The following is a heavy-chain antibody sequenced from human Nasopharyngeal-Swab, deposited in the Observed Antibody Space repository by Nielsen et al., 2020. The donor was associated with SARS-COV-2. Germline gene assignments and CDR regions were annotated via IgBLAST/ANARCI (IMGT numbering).Heavy chain of an antibody. CDR3: AKEGFDP. CDR1: GFTFSSYE. CDR2: ISGDGGST. V-gene: IGHV3-43*02. Sequence: GESLKISCAASGFTFSSYEMNWVRQAPGKGLEWVSLISGDGGSTYYADSVKGRFTISRDNSKNSLYLQMNSLRTEDTALYYCAKEGFDPWGQGTLVTVSS. J-gene: IGHJ5*02.